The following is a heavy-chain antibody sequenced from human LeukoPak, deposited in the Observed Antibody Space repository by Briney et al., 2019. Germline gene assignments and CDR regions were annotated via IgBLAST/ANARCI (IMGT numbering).Heavy chain of an antibody. D-gene: IGHD6-19*01. CDR3: ARSDSSGWYLRGCSDY. CDR2: ISYDGSNK. V-gene: IGHV3-30*04. CDR1: GFTFSSYA. J-gene: IGHJ4*02. Sequence: TGGSLRLSCAASGFTFSSYAMHWVRQAPGKGLEWVAVISYDGSNKYYADSVKGRFTISRDNSKNTLYLQMNSLRAEDTAVYYCARSDSSGWYLRGCSDYWGQGTLVTVSS.